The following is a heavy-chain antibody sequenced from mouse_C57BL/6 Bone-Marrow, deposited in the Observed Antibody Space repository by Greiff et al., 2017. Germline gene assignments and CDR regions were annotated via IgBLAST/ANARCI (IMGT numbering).Heavy chain of an antibody. CDR2: IDPSDSYP. CDR1: GYTFTSYW. D-gene: IGHD2-2*01. V-gene: IGHV1-69*01. CDR3: ARERLSGYFDV. J-gene: IGHJ1*03. Sequence: VQLQQPGAELVMPGASVKLSCKASGYTFTSYWMHWVKQRPGQGLEWIGEIDPSDSYPNYNQKFKGKSTLTVDKSSRTAYMQLSSLTSEDSAVYYCARERLSGYFDVWGTGTTVTVSS.